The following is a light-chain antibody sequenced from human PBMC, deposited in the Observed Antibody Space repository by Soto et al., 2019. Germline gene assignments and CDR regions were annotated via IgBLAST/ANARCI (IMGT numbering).Light chain of an antibody. J-gene: IGKJ2*01. Sequence: DIQLTQSPSTLPAYVGDRVNITCRASQSISDWLAWYQQKAGKAPELLISDASTLATGVPSRFSGSGSGTEFTLTISSLQTDDSATYFCQEYKTYAFGPGTKVDI. CDR3: QEYKTYA. CDR1: QSISDW. V-gene: IGKV1-5*01. CDR2: DAS.